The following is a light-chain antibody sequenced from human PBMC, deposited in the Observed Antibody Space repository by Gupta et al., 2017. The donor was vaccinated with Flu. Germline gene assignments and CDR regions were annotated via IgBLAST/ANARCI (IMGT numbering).Light chain of an antibody. V-gene: IGLV2-14*01. CDR3: GACTAGANPLFV. CDR2: AVY. Sequence: IACSGTNNDVSGYDYVSWYQQRPGQAPKLLIYAVYSRPSGGTDRFSGSKSGITASLTIAGLQAEDESRYYCGACTAGANPLFVFGTGTWVAVL. J-gene: IGLJ1*01. CDR1: NNDVSGYDY.